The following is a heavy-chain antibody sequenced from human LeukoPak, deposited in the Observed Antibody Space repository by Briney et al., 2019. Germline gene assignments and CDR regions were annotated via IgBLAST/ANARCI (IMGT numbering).Heavy chain of an antibody. CDR2: ISYDGSNK. Sequence: GGSLRLSCAASGFIFSSYAMHWVRQAPGKGLEWVAVISYDGSNKYYADSVKGRFTISRDNSKNTLCLQMNSLRAEDTSVYYCARDSRDYWGQGTLVTVSS. V-gene: IGHV3-30-3*01. J-gene: IGHJ4*02. CDR1: GFIFSSYA. CDR3: ARDSRDY.